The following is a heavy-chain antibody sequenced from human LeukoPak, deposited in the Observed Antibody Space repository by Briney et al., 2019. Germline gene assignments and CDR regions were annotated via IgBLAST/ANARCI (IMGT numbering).Heavy chain of an antibody. V-gene: IGHV1-18*01. D-gene: IGHD3-10*01. CDR3: ARDFSGTGLYIDY. Sequence: ASVKVSCKASGYTFTSYGFSWVRQAPGQGLEWMGWINAYNGNTNYAQKLQGRVTMTTDTSTSTVYMELRSLRSDDTAVYYCARDFSGTGLYIDYWGQGTLVTVSS. CDR2: INAYNGNT. J-gene: IGHJ4*02. CDR1: GYTFTSYG.